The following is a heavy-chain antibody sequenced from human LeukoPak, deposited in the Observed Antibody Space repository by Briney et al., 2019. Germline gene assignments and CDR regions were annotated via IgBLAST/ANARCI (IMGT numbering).Heavy chain of an antibody. Sequence: PGGSLRLSCAASGVSFTTYWMHWVRQAPGKGLVWVSRLNSDGSITDYADSVKGRFTISRDNAKNSLYLQMNSLRAEDTAVYYCAELGITMIGGVWGKGTTVTISS. CDR3: AELGITMIGGV. CDR2: LNSDGSIT. D-gene: IGHD3-10*02. J-gene: IGHJ6*04. V-gene: IGHV3-74*01. CDR1: GVSFTTYW.